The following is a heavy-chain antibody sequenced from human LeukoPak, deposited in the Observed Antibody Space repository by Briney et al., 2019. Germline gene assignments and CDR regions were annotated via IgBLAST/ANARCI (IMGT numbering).Heavy chain of an antibody. V-gene: IGHV4-59*01. Sequence: SETLSLTCTVSGGSISSYYWSWIRQPPGKGLEWIGYIYYSGSTYYNLSLKSRVTISVDTSKNQFSLKLSSVTAADTAVYYCARDGSYSSGWHTFDYWGQGTLVTVSS. D-gene: IGHD6-19*01. CDR2: IYYSGST. CDR3: ARDGSYSSGWHTFDY. J-gene: IGHJ4*02. CDR1: GGSISSYY.